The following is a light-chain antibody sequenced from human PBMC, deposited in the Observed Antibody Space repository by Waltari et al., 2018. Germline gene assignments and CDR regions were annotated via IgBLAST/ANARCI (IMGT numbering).Light chain of an antibody. J-gene: IGLJ2*01. Sequence: SYELTQPPSVSVSPGQTARITCSGDALPNQYAYWYQQKPGQAPVVVIYKDSERPPGIPERFSGSTSGTTVTLAISGVQAEDEADYYFQSTDSSGTSVVFGGGTKLTVL. CDR3: QSTDSSGTSVV. CDR2: KDS. CDR1: ALPNQY. V-gene: IGLV3-25*03.